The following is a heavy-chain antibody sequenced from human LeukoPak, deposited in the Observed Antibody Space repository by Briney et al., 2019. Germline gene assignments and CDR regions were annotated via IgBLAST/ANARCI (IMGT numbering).Heavy chain of an antibody. CDR2: ISYDGDNI. D-gene: IGHD3-3*01. V-gene: IGHV3-30*18. CDR3: AKKVPGDFRSGPDY. J-gene: IGHJ4*02. CDR1: GFTFSIFG. Sequence: GGSLRLSCAASGFTFSIFGMQWVRQAPGRGLEWVAVISYDGDNIYYADSVKGRFTISRDNSKNTLYLQMNSLRPEDTAVYYCAKKVPGDFRSGPDYWGQGTLVTVSS.